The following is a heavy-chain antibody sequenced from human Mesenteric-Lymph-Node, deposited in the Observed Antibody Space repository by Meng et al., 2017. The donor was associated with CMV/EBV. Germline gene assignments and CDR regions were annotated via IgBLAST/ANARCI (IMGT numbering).Heavy chain of an antibody. Sequence: ASVKVSCKASGYTFTSYYIHWVRQAPGQGLEWMGIINPSGGSTSYAQKFQGRVTMTRDTSTSTFYLELRSLISEDTAVYYCAREQGGYFDNWGQGTLVTVSS. CDR3: AREQGGYFDN. CDR1: GYTFTSYY. V-gene: IGHV1-46*01. D-gene: IGHD3-16*01. J-gene: IGHJ4*02. CDR2: INPSGGST.